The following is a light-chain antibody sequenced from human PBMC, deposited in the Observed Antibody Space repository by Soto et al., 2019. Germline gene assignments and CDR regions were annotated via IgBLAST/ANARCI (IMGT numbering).Light chain of an antibody. V-gene: IGKV3-20*01. CDR2: GAS. Sequence: EIVVPQSPGTLSLSPGERATLSCRASQSVSSSYLAWYQQKPGQAPRLLIYGASSRATGIPDRFSGSGSGTAFTLTISRLEPEDFAVYDFQQYGSSPRTFGQGTKVEIK. CDR3: QQYGSSPRT. CDR1: QSVSSSY. J-gene: IGKJ1*01.